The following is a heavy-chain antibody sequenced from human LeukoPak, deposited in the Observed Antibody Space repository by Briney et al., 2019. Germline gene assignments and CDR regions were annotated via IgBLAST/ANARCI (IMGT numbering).Heavy chain of an antibody. CDR2: IYYSGST. CDR1: GGSISSYY. CDR3: VRGYYRYFDY. D-gene: IGHD2-8*01. J-gene: IGHJ4*02. Sequence: SVTLSLTCTVSGGSISSYYWSWIRQPPGKGLEWIGYIYYSGSTNYNPSLKSRVTISVDTSKNQFSLKLSSVTAADTAVYYCVRGYYRYFDYWGQGTLVTVSS. V-gene: IGHV4-59*01.